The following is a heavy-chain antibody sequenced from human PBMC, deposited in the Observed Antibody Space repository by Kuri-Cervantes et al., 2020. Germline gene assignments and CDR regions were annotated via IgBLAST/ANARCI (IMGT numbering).Heavy chain of an antibody. D-gene: IGHD3-10*01. Sequence: ASVKVSCKASGYTFTSYGISWVRQAPGQGLEWMGWISAYNGNTNYAQKLQGRVTMTTDTSTSTAYMELRSLRSDDTAVYYCARLWFGELDLHGAFDIWGQGTMVTGSS. CDR3: ARLWFGELDLHGAFDI. V-gene: IGHV1-18*01. CDR1: GYTFTSYG. CDR2: ISAYNGNT. J-gene: IGHJ3*02.